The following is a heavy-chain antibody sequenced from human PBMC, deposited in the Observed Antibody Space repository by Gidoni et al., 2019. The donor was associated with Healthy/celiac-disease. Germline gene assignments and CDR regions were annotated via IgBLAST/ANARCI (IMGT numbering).Heavy chain of an antibody. V-gene: IGHV3-30*04. CDR3: VRGPWGAATLHIDY. CDR1: GFTFSSYA. Sequence: QVQLVESGGGVVQPGRSLRLSCAASGFTFSSYAMHWVRQAPGKGLEWVAVISYDGTNKYYADSVRGRFTISRDNSKNMLYLQMNSLRAEDTAVYYCVRGPWGAATLHIDYWGQGTLVTVSS. J-gene: IGHJ4*02. CDR2: ISYDGTNK. D-gene: IGHD2-15*01.